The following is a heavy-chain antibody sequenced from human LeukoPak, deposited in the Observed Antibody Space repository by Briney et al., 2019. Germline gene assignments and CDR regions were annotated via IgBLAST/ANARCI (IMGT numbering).Heavy chain of an antibody. CDR3: ASGNTGYDRDSFDI. D-gene: IGHD5-12*01. V-gene: IGHV4-30-2*01. CDR1: GGSISSGGYS. CDR2: IYHSGST. J-gene: IGHJ3*02. Sequence: SETLSLTCAVSGGSISSGGYSWSWVRQPPGEGLEWVGYIYHSGSTYYNPSLQSRVTISLDRSQNQFSLKLSSMTAADTAVYYCASGNTGYDRDSFDIWGQGTMVTVSS.